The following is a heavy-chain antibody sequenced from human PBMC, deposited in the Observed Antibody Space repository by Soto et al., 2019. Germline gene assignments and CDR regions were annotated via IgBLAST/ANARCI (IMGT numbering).Heavy chain of an antibody. CDR2: ISTSSTAI. J-gene: IGHJ4*02. D-gene: IGHD3-10*01. CDR3: VITDSGRERGY. V-gene: IGHV3-48*02. Sequence: EVPLVESGGGFVQRGGSLRLSCAVSGLTFSTKTINWVRQAPGKGLEWVSYISTSSTAIYYADSVKGRFTISRDDAKSSLYLQMNSLRDEDTAVYYCVITDSGRERGYWGQGTLVTVSS. CDR1: GLTFSTKT.